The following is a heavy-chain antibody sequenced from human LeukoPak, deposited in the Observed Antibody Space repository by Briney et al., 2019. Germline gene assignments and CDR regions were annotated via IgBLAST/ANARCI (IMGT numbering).Heavy chain of an antibody. CDR2: ISYDGSNK. CDR1: GFTFSSYA. V-gene: IGHV3-30-3*01. CDR3: ARDSAADDNDFDV. D-gene: IGHD6-25*01. Sequence: GRSLRLSCAASGFTFSSYAMHWVRQAPGEGLEWVAVISYDGSNKYYADSVKGRFTISRDNSKNILYLQMNNLRAEDTALYYCARDSAADDNDFDVWGQGTMVTVSS. J-gene: IGHJ3*01.